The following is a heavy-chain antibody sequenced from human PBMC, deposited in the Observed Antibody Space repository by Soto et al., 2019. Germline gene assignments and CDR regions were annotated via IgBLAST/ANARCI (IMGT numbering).Heavy chain of an antibody. D-gene: IGHD1-1*01. CDR1: GYTFTTDG. CDR2: ISTAKGDT. Sequence: QVHLVQSAAEVKKPGASVKVSCQASGYTFTTDGLSWVRQAPGQGLEWMGWISTAKGDTNYAQKFQGRVSMTTDASTSTAYMELRSLRSDDTAVLYCARAGYTHRSSYCDYWGQGTLLTVSS. CDR3: ARAGYTHRSSYCDY. J-gene: IGHJ4*02. V-gene: IGHV1-18*04.